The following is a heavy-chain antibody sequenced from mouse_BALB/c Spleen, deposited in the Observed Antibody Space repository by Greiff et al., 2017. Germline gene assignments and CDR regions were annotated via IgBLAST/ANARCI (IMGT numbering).Heavy chain of an antibody. J-gene: IGHJ2*01. D-gene: IGHD1-2*01. CDR2: INPSNGRT. Sequence: VQLQQSGAELVKPGASVKLSCKASGYTFTSYWMHWVKQRPGQGLEWIGEINPSNGRTNYNEKFKSKATLTVDKSSSTAYMQLSSLTSEDSAVYYCARWGPHYYGFDYWGQGTTLTVSS. CDR1: GYTFTSYW. V-gene: IGHV1S81*02. CDR3: ARWGPHYYGFDY.